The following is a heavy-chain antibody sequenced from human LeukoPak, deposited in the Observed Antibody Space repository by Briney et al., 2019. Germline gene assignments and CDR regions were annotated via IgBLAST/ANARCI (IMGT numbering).Heavy chain of an antibody. V-gene: IGHV3-23*01. Sequence: GGSLRLSCAASGFTFSSYAMSWVRQAPRKGLEWVSAISGSGGSTYYADSVKGRFTISRDNSKNTLYLQMNSLRAEDTAVYYCAKMGVYCTNGVCYSDYWGQGTLVTVSS. D-gene: IGHD2-8*01. CDR3: AKMGVYCTNGVCYSDY. CDR1: GFTFSSYA. J-gene: IGHJ4*02. CDR2: ISGSGGST.